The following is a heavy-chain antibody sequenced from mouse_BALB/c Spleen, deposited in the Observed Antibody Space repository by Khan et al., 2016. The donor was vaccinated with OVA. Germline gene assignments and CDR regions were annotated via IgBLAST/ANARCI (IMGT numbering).Heavy chain of an antibody. CDR3: VRDGAYHRNDGWFAY. D-gene: IGHD2-14*01. CDR1: GYTFTSYT. CDR2: INPSNGNT. V-gene: IGHV1-4*01. J-gene: IGHJ3*01. Sequence: VQLQESGAELARPGASVKMSCKASGYTFTSYTIHWIKLRPGQGLEWIGYINPSNGNTNYNQKFKDKATLTADKSSTTAYMELSSLTSDDSALYNCVRDGAYHRNDGWFAYWGQGTLVTVSA.